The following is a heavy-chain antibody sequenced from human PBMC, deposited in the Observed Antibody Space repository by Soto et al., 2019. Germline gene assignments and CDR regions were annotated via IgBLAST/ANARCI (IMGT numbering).Heavy chain of an antibody. CDR3: ASRRTTTAKGFSFDY. J-gene: IGHJ4*02. CDR2: IIPIFGTA. V-gene: IGHV1-69*12. CDR1: GGTFSSYA. D-gene: IGHD4-17*01. Sequence: QVQLVQSGAEVKKPGSSVKVSCKASGGTFSSYAISWVRQAPGQGLEWMGGIIPIFGTANYAQKFQGRVTITADEATSTAYLELSSLRSEDTAVYYCASRRTTTAKGFSFDYWGQGTLGTVSS.